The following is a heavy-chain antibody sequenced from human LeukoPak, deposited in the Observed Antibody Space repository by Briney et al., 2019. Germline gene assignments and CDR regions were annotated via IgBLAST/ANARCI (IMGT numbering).Heavy chain of an antibody. CDR3: ARRYITGWHMDY. V-gene: IGHV3-66*01. D-gene: IGHD6-19*01. J-gene: IGHJ4*01. CDR1: GFTVSANY. Sequence: GGSLPVSCAASGFTVSANYMTWVRQAPGKGLEWVSVIYSAGDTYYADSVKGRFSISRDNSKSTLYLQMNSLRAEDTAVYYCARRYITGWHMDYWGPGNLFSVSS. CDR2: IYSAGDT.